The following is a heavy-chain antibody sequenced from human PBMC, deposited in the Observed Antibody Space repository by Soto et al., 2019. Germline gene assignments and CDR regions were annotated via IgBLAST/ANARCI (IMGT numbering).Heavy chain of an antibody. CDR3: ARHGFYGFDI. CDR1: GYSYTSYW. D-gene: IGHD2-2*03. CDR2: LYPGDSDT. J-gene: IGHJ3*02. V-gene: IGHV5-51*01. Sequence: GESLKISCKASGYSYTSYWIRWVRQMPGKGLEWMGILYPGDSDTXYSPSFQGQVTILADKSITTADLQWSSLKASDTAIYYCARHGFYGFDIWGRGTMVTVSS.